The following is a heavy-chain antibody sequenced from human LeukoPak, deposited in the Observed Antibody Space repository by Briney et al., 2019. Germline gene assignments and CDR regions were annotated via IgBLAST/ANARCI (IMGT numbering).Heavy chain of an antibody. J-gene: IGHJ5*02. Sequence: ASVKVSCKASGYTFTSYDINWVRQATGQGLEWMGWMNPNSGNTGYAQKFQGRVTMTRNTSISTAYMELSSLRSEDTAVYYCARFGLVLRYFDWLAPFDPWGQGTLVTVSS. CDR3: ARFGLVLRYFDWLAPFDP. V-gene: IGHV1-8*01. D-gene: IGHD3-9*01. CDR2: MNPNSGNT. CDR1: GYTFTSYD.